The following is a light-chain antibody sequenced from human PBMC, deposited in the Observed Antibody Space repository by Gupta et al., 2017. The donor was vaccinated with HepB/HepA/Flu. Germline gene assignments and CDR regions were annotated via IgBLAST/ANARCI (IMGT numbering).Light chain of an antibody. CDR2: DVD. V-gene: IGLV2-11*01. CDR1: SNDVGGSNY. Sequence: QSPLTQPPSVSGSPGQSVTISCTGTSNDVGGSNYLSWYQQHPGKAPRLLIYDVDKRPSGVPDRFVGSKSGNTASLTISGLQTAEEADYYCCSYVIRDSLAFGGGTKVTVL. J-gene: IGLJ2*01. CDR3: CSYVIRDSLA.